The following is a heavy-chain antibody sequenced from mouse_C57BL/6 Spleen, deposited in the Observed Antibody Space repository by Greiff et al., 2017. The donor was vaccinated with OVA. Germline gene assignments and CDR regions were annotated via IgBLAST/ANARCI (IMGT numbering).Heavy chain of an antibody. D-gene: IGHD3-2*02. CDR3: ARAAQATPWFAY. Sequence: VKLMESGAELVKPGASVKISCKASGYAFSSYWMNWVKQRPGQGLEWIGQIYPGDGDTNYNGKFKGKATLTADKSSSTAYMQLSSLTSEDSAVYVGARAAQATPWFAYWGQGTLVTVSA. V-gene: IGHV1-80*01. J-gene: IGHJ3*01. CDR2: IYPGDGDT. CDR1: GYAFSSYW.